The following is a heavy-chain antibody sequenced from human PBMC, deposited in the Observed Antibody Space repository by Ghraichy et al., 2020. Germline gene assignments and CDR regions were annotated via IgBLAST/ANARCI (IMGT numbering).Heavy chain of an antibody. V-gene: IGHV3-74*01. CDR2: INSDGRST. CDR1: GFTFSSYW. J-gene: IGHJ4*02. D-gene: IGHD1-26*01. CDR3: ARAQGASNC. Sequence: GGSLRLSCAASGFTFSSYWMHWVRQAPGKGLEWVSRINSDGRSTSYADSVKGRFTISRDNAKNTLYLQMNSLRAEDTAVDYCARAQGASNCWGQGTLVTVSS.